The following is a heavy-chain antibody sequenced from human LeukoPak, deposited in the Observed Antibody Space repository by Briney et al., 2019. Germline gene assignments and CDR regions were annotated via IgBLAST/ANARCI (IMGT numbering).Heavy chain of an antibody. CDR1: GGTFGSYA. D-gene: IGHD6-19*01. V-gene: IGHV1-69*13. Sequence: SEKVSCKASGGTFGSYAFNWVRQAPGQGLEWIGGIIPIFVTANYAQKFQGRVTITADESTSTAYMELTSLISEDTAMYYCARERSGWFFSNWGQGTLVTVSS. CDR2: IIPIFVTA. CDR3: ARERSGWFFSN. J-gene: IGHJ4*02.